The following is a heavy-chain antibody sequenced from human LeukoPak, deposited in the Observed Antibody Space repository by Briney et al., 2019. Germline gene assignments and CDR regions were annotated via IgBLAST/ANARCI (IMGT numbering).Heavy chain of an antibody. J-gene: IGHJ6*03. CDR3: AKDRYCSSTSCYPYYYYMDV. Sequence: PGGSLRLSCAASGFTFSSYGMHWVRQAPGKGLEWVAFIRYDGSNKYYADSVKGRFTISRDNSKNTLYLQMNSLRAEDTAVYYCAKDRYCSSTSCYPYYYYMDVWGKGTTVTVSS. CDR1: GFTFSSYG. CDR2: IRYDGSNK. V-gene: IGHV3-30*02. D-gene: IGHD2-2*01.